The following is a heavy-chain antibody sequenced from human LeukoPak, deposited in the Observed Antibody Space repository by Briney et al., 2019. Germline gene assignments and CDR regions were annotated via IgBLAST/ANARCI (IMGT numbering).Heavy chain of an antibody. CDR1: GGSISSYY. J-gene: IGHJ2*01. CDR2: IYYSGST. Sequence: KASETLSLTCTVSGGSISSYYWSWIRQPPGKGLEWIGYIYYSGSTNYNPSLKSRVTISVDTSKNQFSLKLSSVTAADTAVYYCATGPVYWYFDLWGRGTLVTVSS. V-gene: IGHV4-59*08. CDR3: ATGPVYWYFDL.